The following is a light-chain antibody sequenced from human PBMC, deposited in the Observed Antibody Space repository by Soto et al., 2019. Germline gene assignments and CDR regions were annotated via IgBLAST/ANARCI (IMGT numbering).Light chain of an antibody. Sequence: IVLTQSPGTLSLSPGERATLSCRASQSVPSDYLAWYHQRPGKAPRLLIYGASSRATGIPARFSGSGSGTEFTLTISSLQSEDSGVYYCQQYNKWPAEITFGQGTLLEIK. V-gene: IGKV3D-15*01. J-gene: IGKJ5*01. CDR3: QQYNKWPAEIT. CDR1: QSVPSD. CDR2: GAS.